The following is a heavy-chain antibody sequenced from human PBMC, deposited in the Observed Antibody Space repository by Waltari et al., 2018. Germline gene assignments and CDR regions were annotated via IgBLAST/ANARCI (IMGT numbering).Heavy chain of an antibody. D-gene: IGHD3-22*01. V-gene: IGHV2-70*01. CDR1: GFSLSTSGMC. CDR2: IDWDDDK. J-gene: IGHJ6*02. CDR3: ARIVYYYDSSGYLNYYYGMDV. Sequence: QVTLRESGPALVKPTQTLTLTCTFSGFSLSTSGMCVSWIRQPPGKALEWLALIDWDDDKYYSTSLKTSRSISQDTAKNQVVLTMTNMDPVDTATYYCARIVYYYDSSGYLNYYYGMDVWGQGTTVTVSS.